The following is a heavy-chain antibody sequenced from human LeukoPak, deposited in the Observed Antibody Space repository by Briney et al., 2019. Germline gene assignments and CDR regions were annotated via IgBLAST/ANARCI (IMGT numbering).Heavy chain of an antibody. J-gene: IGHJ4*02. V-gene: IGHV3-64D*09. Sequence: PGGSLRLSCSASGFTFSRYAMHWVRQAPGKGLEYVSAISSNGGSTYYGDPVKGRFTISRDNSKNTLYLQMSSLRAEDTAVYYCVKARGVQLWLPGDYWGQGTLVTVSS. CDR1: GFTFSRYA. CDR3: VKARGVQLWLPGDY. CDR2: ISSNGGST. D-gene: IGHD5-18*01.